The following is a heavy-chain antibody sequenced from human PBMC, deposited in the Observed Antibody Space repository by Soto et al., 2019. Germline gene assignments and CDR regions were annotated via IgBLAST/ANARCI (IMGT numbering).Heavy chain of an antibody. CDR1: GFTFSSYG. J-gene: IGHJ4*02. V-gene: IGHV3-30*18. Sequence: QPGGSLRLSCAASGFTFSSYGMHWVRQAPGKGLEWVAVISYDGSNKYYADSVKGRFTISRDNSKNTLYLQMNSLRAEDTAVYYCAKEKVSSSSQRNYFDYWGQGTLVTVSS. D-gene: IGHD6-6*01. CDR2: ISYDGSNK. CDR3: AKEKVSSSSQRNYFDY.